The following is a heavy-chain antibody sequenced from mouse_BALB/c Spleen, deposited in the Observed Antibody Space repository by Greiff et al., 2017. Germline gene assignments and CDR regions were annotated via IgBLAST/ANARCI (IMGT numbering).Heavy chain of an antibody. J-gene: IGHJ4*01. Sequence: VQLKESGAELVKPGASVKLSCTASGFNIKDTYMHWVKQRPEQGLEWIGRIDPANGNTKYDPKFQGKATITADTSSNTAYLQLSSLTSEDTAVYYCASPTAEAMDCWGQGTSVTVSS. CDR3: ASPTAEAMDC. CDR1: GFNIKDTY. CDR2: IDPANGNT. V-gene: IGHV14-3*02. D-gene: IGHD1-2*01.